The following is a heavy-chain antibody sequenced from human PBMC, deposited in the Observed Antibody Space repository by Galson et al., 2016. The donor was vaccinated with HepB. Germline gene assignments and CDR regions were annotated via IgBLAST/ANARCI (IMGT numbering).Heavy chain of an antibody. CDR2: IDLSDSYT. CDR1: GYSFTTYW. CDR3: ARRSGVAATDYYYYMDV. J-gene: IGHJ6*03. V-gene: IGHV5-10-1*01. D-gene: IGHD2-15*01. Sequence: QSGAEVKKPGESLRISCKGSGYSFTTYWISWVRQVPGKGLEWMGRIDLSDSYTKYIPSFQGHVTISTDRSISTAYLQWSSLKASDTAMYYCARRSGVAATDYYYYMDVWGKGTTVTVSS.